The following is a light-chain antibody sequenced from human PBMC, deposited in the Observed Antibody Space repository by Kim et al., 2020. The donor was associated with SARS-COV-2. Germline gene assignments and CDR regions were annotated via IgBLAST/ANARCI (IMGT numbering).Light chain of an antibody. V-gene: IGLV3-19*01. J-gene: IGLJ2*01. CDR1: SLRSYY. CDR3: NSRDSSGNHVV. Sequence: SSELTQDPAVSVALGQTVRITCQGDSLRSYYASWYQQKPGQAPVLVIYGKNNRPSGIPDRFSGSSSGNTASLTITGAQAEDEADYYRNSRDSSGNHVVFGGGTQLTVL. CDR2: GKN.